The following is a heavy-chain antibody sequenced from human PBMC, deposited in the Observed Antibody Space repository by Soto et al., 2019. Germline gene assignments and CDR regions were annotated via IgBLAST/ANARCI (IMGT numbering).Heavy chain of an antibody. D-gene: IGHD6-13*01. CDR2: MNPNSGNT. Sequence: GASVKVSCKASGYTFTSYDINWVRQATGQGLEWMGWMNPNSGNTGYAQKFQGRVTMTRNTSISTACMELSSLRSEDTAVYYCARGLIAAAGTLHPWGQGTLVTVSS. CDR3: ARGLIAAAGTLHP. V-gene: IGHV1-8*01. J-gene: IGHJ5*02. CDR1: GYTFTSYD.